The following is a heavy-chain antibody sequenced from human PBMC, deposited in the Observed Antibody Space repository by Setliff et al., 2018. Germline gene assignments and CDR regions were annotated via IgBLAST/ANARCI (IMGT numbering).Heavy chain of an antibody. V-gene: IGHV3-23*01. CDR2: LSGSGTGT. J-gene: IGHJ4*02. CDR1: GFTFSSYG. D-gene: IGHD2-15*01. Sequence: GGSLRLSCAASGFTFSSYGMNWVRQAPGKGLEWVSGLSGSGTGTYYADSVKGRFTISRDNAKNTLYLQMNSLRAEDTAVYYCAKRGPYCSGGTCHYYFDYWGQGTLVTVSS. CDR3: AKRGPYCSGGTCHYYFDY.